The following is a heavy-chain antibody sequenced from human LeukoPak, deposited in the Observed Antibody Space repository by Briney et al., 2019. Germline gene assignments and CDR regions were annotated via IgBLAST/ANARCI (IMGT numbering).Heavy chain of an antibody. V-gene: IGHV3-9*03. Sequence: GGSLRLSCAASVFNFDNYAMHWVRQAPGKGLEGVSDISWNSGRITYADSVKGRFTISRDNAKNSLYLQMNSLRAEDMALYYCAKGYCSSITCSLDSWGQGTPVTVSS. CDR3: AKGYCSSITCSLDS. CDR1: VFNFDNYA. D-gene: IGHD2-2*01. CDR2: ISWNSGRI. J-gene: IGHJ4*02.